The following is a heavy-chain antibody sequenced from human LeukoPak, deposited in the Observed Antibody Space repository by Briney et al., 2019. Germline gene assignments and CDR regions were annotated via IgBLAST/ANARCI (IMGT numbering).Heavy chain of an antibody. CDR1: GGSISSYY. Sequence: PSETLSLTCTVSGGSISSYYWSWIRQPPGKGLEWIGSIYHSGSTYYNPSLKSRVTISVDTSKNQFSLKLSSVTAADTAVYYCARYRGTETTVVSCWGQGTLVTVSS. D-gene: IGHD4-23*01. CDR2: IYHSGST. CDR3: ARYRGTETTVVSC. J-gene: IGHJ4*02. V-gene: IGHV4-59*08.